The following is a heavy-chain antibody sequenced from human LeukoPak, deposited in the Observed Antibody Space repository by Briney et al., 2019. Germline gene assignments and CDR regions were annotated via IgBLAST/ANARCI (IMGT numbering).Heavy chain of an antibody. D-gene: IGHD6-13*01. CDR1: GFTFSSYW. J-gene: IGHJ2*01. CDR3: ARAAYSSTWYSRYFDL. CDR2: IKKDGSEK. Sequence: PGGYLRLSCEAAGFTFSSYWMSWVRQAPGKGLEWVANIKKDGSEKDYVDSVKGRFTISRDNAKNSLDLQMNSLRAEDTAVYYCARAAYSSTWYSRYFDLWGRGTLVTVSS. V-gene: IGHV3-7*01.